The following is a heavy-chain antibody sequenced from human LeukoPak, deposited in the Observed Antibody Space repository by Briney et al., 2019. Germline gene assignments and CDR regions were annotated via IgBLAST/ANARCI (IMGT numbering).Heavy chain of an antibody. D-gene: IGHD2-8*01. CDR2: ISAYNGNI. CDR1: GYTFTTYG. CDR3: AKESWCLY. Sequence: ASVNVSCKASGYTFTTYGYSWVRHAPAQGIEWMGMISAYNGNINYVQKLQGRVTMTTDTSTSTAYMELRSLRSDDTAVYYCAKESWCLYWGQGTLVTVSS. J-gene: IGHJ4*02. V-gene: IGHV1-18*01.